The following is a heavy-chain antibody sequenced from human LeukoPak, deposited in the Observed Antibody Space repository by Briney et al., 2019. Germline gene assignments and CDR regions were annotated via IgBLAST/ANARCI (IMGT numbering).Heavy chain of an antibody. J-gene: IGHJ6*02. Sequence: ASVKVSCKASGYTFTGYYTHWVRQAPGQGLEWMGWINPNSGGTNYAQKFQGWVTMTRDTSISTAYMELSRLRSDDTAVYYCARDIGTAMVGKDGMDVWGQGTTVTVSS. D-gene: IGHD5-18*01. CDR2: INPNSGGT. CDR1: GYTFTGYY. V-gene: IGHV1-2*04. CDR3: ARDIGTAMVGKDGMDV.